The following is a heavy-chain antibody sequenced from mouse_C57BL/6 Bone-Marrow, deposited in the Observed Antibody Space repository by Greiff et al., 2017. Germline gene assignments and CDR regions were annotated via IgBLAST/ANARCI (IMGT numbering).Heavy chain of an antibody. D-gene: IGHD2-2*01. Sequence: QVQLQQSGPELVKPGASVKISCKASGYAFSSSWMNWVKQRPGKGLEWIGRIYPGDGDTNYNGKFKGKATLTADKSSSTAYMQLSSLTSEDSAVYFCARNGYGAYWGQGTLVTVSA. CDR3: ARNGYGAY. J-gene: IGHJ3*01. CDR2: IYPGDGDT. V-gene: IGHV1-82*01. CDR1: GYAFSSSW.